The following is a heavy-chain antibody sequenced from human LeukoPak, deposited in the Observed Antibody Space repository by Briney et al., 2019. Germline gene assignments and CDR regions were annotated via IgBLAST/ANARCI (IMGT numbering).Heavy chain of an antibody. CDR3: AREQLWLLGWFDP. CDR2: IYTGGST. CDR1: GGSINSSSYY. J-gene: IGHJ5*02. D-gene: IGHD5-18*01. Sequence: KTSETLSLTCTVSGGSINSSSYYWSWIRQPAGKGLEWIGRIYTGGSTNYNPSLKSRVTISLDTSKNQFSLKLSSVTAADTAVYYCAREQLWLLGWFDPWGQGTLVTVSS. V-gene: IGHV4-61*02.